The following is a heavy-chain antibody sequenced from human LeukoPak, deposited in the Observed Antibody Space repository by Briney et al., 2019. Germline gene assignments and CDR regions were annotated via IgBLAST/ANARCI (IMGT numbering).Heavy chain of an antibody. Sequence: PGGSLRLSCAASGFTVSSNYMSWVRQAPGKGLEWVSAISGGGGSTYYADSVKGRFTISRDNSKNTLYLQMNSLRAEDTAVYYCAKDLDPSWTATVSYYYGMDVWGQGTTVTVSS. V-gene: IGHV3-23*01. J-gene: IGHJ6*02. CDR2: ISGGGGST. CDR3: AKDLDPSWTATVSYYYGMDV. D-gene: IGHD4-17*01. CDR1: GFTVSSNY.